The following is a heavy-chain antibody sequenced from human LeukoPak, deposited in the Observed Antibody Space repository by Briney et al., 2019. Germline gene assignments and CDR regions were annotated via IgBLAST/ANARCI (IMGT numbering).Heavy chain of an antibody. CDR3: AKVMTGNYYFDY. J-gene: IGHJ4*02. D-gene: IGHD3-9*01. CDR2: ISGSGGST. Sequence: GGSLRLSCAASGFTFTTYAMSWVRQAPGKGLEWVSGISGSGGSTDYTDSVKGWFTISRDNSKDTLYLQMNSLRDEDTAVYFCAKVMTGNYYFDYWGQGTLVTV. V-gene: IGHV3-23*01. CDR1: GFTFTTYA.